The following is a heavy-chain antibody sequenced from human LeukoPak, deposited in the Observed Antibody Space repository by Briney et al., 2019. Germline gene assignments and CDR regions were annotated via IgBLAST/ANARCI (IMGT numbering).Heavy chain of an antibody. V-gene: IGHV1-58*02. D-gene: IGHD3-10*01. CDR1: GFTFTSSA. Sequence: TSVKVSCKASGFTFTSSAMQWVRQARGQRLEWIGWIVVGSGNTNYAQKFQERVTITRDMSTGTAYMELSSLRSEDTAVYYCAALIRVRGVIIWDYWGQGTLVTVSS. CDR3: AALIRVRGVIIWDY. J-gene: IGHJ4*02. CDR2: IVVGSGNT.